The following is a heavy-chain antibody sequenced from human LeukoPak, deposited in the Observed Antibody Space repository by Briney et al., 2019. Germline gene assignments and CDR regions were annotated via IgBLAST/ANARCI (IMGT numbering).Heavy chain of an antibody. J-gene: IGHJ6*04. CDR2: ISYDGSNK. D-gene: IGHD4-17*01. CDR3: ASNVYGAQTPSDV. V-gene: IGHV3-30*09. Sequence: GKSLRLSCAASGFTFSSYAMHWVRQAPGKGLEWVALISYDGSNKYYADSVKGRFAISRDNSKNTLYLQMNSLRAEDTAVYYCASNVYGAQTPSDVWGEGTTVTVSS. CDR1: GFTFSSYA.